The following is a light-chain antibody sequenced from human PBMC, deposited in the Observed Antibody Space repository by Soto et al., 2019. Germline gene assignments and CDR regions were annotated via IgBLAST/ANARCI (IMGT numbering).Light chain of an antibody. CDR1: QSVRSW. Sequence: DIQMTQSPSTLSASVGDRVIITCRASQSVRSWLAWYQQKPGKAPILLIYEASTLESGIPSRFSGSGSGTDFSLTISSLQPEDSATYYCQQYDSCPCTFSRGTKLEIK. CDR2: EAS. CDR3: QQYDSCPCT. J-gene: IGKJ2*02. V-gene: IGKV1-5*03.